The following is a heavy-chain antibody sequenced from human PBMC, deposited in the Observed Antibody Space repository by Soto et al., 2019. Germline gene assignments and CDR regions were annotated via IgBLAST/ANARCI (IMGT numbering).Heavy chain of an antibody. CDR3: ARDKGPHTYGQARIRDYSYAMDV. J-gene: IGHJ6*02. D-gene: IGHD5-18*01. Sequence: QVQLQGSGPRLVKPSQTLSLTCSVSGASISSGAYFWTWIRHHPGKGLEWIGYFYYSVSTSYTYQKPFLQSRVTISVDTSKNLFSLRLTSVTAADTAIYSCARDKGPHTYGQARIRDYSYAMDVWGQGTKVIVSS. CDR2: FYYSVST. CDR1: GASISSGAYF. V-gene: IGHV4-31*03.